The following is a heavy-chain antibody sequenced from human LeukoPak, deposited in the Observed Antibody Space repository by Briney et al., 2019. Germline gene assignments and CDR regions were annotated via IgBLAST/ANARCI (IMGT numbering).Heavy chain of an antibody. CDR2: INSAGSIT. V-gene: IGHV3-74*01. J-gene: IGHJ4*02. CDR3: ARGDDYSTFDY. D-gene: IGHD4-11*01. Sequence: GGSLRLSCAASGFTFSNYWMHWVRQGPRKGLVWVSRINSAGSITNYADSVKGRFTISRDNDKNTVYLQMNSLRAEDTAVYYCARGDDYSTFDYSGQGALVTVSS. CDR1: GFTFSNYW.